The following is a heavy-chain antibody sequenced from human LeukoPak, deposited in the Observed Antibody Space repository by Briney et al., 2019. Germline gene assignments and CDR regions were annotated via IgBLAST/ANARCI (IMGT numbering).Heavy chain of an antibody. CDR1: GFPFEINA. Sequence: TGGSLRLSCATSGFPFEINAMSWVRQAPGKGLEWVATIGNTETFYADSVTGRFTISRDNSKNTVNLQMNRLRVEDTAIYYCAKDWIQFNRVFDCFDSWGQGTLVTVSS. V-gene: IGHV3-23*01. J-gene: IGHJ4*02. D-gene: IGHD5-18*01. CDR3: AKDWIQFNRVFDCFDS. CDR2: IGNTET.